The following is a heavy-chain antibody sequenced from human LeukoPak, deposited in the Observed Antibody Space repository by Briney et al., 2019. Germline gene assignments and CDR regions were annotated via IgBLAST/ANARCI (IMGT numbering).Heavy chain of an antibody. J-gene: IGHJ4*02. CDR2: INTNTGNP. CDR1: GYTLTSYA. CDR3: ARETRITLLYVEMATIPLGY. D-gene: IGHD5-24*01. Sequence: GASVKVSCKASGYTLTSYAMNWVRQAPGQGLEWMGWINTNTGNPTYAQGFTGRFVFSLDTSVSTAYLQISSLKAEDTAVYYCARETRITLLYVEMATIPLGYWGQGTLVTVSS. V-gene: IGHV7-4-1*02.